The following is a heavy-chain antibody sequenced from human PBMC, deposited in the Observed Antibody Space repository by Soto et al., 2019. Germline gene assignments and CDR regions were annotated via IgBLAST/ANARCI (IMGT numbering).Heavy chain of an antibody. CDR1: GYTFTSYD. CDR2: MNPNSGNT. J-gene: IGHJ3*02. D-gene: IGHD4-4*01. V-gene: IGHV1-8*01. Sequence: ASVKVSCKASGYTFTSYDINWVRQATGQGLEWMGWMNPNSGNTGYAQKFQGRVTMTRNTSISTAYMELSSLRSEDTAVYYCARGPGYSNYERDAFDIWGQGTMVTVSS. CDR3: ARGPGYSNYERDAFDI.